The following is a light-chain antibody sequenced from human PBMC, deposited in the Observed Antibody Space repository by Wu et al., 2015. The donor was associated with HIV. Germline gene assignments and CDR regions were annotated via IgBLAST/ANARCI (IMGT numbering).Light chain of an antibody. CDR2: GAS. Sequence: EIVLTQSPGTLSLSPGERATLSCRASQTVSSSYLAWYQQKLGQAPRLLIYGASSRATAIPARFSGSGSGTEFTLTISSLQPEDFAVYYCQQYNNWPPWTFGQGTKVEMK. J-gene: IGKJ1*01. V-gene: IGKV3-15*01. CDR3: QQYNNWPPWT. CDR1: QTVSSSY.